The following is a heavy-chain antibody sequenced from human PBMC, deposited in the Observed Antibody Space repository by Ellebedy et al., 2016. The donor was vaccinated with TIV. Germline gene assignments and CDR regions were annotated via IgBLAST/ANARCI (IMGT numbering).Heavy chain of an antibody. D-gene: IGHD3-10*01. CDR1: GYTFTSYG. CDR2: MNPNTGDT. J-gene: IGHJ4*02. V-gene: IGHV1-8*02. Sequence: ASVKVSCXASGYTFTSYGITWVRQATGQGLEWMGWMNPNTGDTGSAQKFQGRVTLTRKTSIGTAYMELSSLTSEDTAVYYCAREIYGSGSYPLDYWGQGTPVTVSS. CDR3: AREIYGSGSYPLDY.